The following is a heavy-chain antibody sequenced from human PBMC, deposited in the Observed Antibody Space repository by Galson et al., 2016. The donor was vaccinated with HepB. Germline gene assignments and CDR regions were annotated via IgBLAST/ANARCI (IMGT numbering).Heavy chain of an antibody. CDR1: YYTFTSFG. V-gene: IGHV1-18*04. CDR3: ARDRNYGSGSYWSRLDY. J-gene: IGHJ4*02. Sequence: SVKVSCKASYYTFTSFGISWVRQAPGQGLEWMGWISGYNGDTNYAQGLQGRVTPTTDTSTSTAYMELRSLKSDDTAVYYCARDRNYGSGSYWSRLDYWGQGTLVTVSS. CDR2: ISGYNGDT. D-gene: IGHD3-10*01.